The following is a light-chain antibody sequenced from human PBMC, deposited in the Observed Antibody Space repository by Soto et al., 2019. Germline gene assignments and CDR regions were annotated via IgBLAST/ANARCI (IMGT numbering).Light chain of an antibody. Sequence: DIQMTQSPSTLSASVGDRVTITCRASQNINNYLAWYQVKPGEAPKLLIFDVSNLETGVPSRFSGSGSGTEFSLTIRGLQPDDFAIYHRQKYDYSRTFGQGTKVDIK. J-gene: IGKJ1*01. CDR2: DVS. CDR3: QKYDYSRT. V-gene: IGKV1-5*01. CDR1: QNINNY.